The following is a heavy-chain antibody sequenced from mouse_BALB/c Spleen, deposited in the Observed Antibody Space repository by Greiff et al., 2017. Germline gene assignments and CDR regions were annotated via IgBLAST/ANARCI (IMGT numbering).Heavy chain of an antibody. CDR1: GYTFTSYY. J-gene: IGHJ4*01. V-gene: IGHV1S56*01. CDR3: ARDDGYYSYYAMDY. D-gene: IGHD2-3*01. CDR2: IYPGNVNT. Sequence: QVQLQQSGPELVKPGASVRISCKASGYTFTSYYIHWVKQRPGQGLEWIGWIYPGNVNTKYNEKFKGKATLTADKSSSTAYMQLSSLTSEDSAVYFCARDDGYYSYYAMDYWGQGTSVTVSS.